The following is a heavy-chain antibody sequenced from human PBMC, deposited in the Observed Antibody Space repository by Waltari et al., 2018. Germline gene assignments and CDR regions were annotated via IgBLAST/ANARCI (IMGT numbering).Heavy chain of an antibody. V-gene: IGHV1-69*05. D-gene: IGHD3-22*01. CDR3: ASSDSSGYGSSNWFDP. J-gene: IGHJ5*02. CDR1: GGTFSSYA. CDR2: FIPSFGTA. Sequence: QVQLVQSGAEVKKPGSSVKVSCKASGGTFSSYAISWVRQAPGQGLEWMGGFIPSFGTANYAQKVQGRVTITTDESTSTAYMELSSLRSEDTAVYYCASSDSSGYGSSNWFDPWGQGTLVTVSS.